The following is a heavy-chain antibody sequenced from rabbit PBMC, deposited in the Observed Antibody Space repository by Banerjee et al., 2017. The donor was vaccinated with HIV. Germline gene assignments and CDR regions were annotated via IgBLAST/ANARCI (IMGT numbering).Heavy chain of an antibody. CDR3: ARDLAGVIGWNFNL. V-gene: IGHV1S45*01. J-gene: IGHJ4*01. CDR2: INSSSRNV. Sequence: QEQLEESGGDLVKPEGSLTITCTASGFSFSNKYVMCWVRQAPGKGLEWIGCINSSSRNVVYASWATGRFTISSDNAQNTVDLQMNSLTAADTATYFCARDLAGVIGWNFNLWGQGTLVTVS. CDR1: GFSFSNKYV. D-gene: IGHD4-1*01.